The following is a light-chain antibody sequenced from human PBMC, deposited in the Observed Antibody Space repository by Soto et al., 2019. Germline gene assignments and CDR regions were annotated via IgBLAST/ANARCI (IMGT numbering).Light chain of an antibody. Sequence: EIVFTHSPGTLSLSPGERATLSCRASQSVSSSYLAWYQQKPGQAPRLLIYGASSRATGIPDRFSGSGSGTDFTLTFSRLEPEDFAVYYCQQYGSSYTFGQGTKLEIK. V-gene: IGKV3-20*01. CDR3: QQYGSSYT. CDR2: GAS. CDR1: QSVSSSY. J-gene: IGKJ2*01.